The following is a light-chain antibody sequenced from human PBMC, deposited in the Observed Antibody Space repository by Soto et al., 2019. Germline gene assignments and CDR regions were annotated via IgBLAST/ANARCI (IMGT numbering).Light chain of an antibody. CDR2: SAS. CDR3: QQLSRYPLT. CDR1: QALSNY. J-gene: IGKJ4*01. V-gene: IGKV1-9*01. Sequence: DVQLTHSPSVLSATVEDTVTITCRASQALSNYLAWYQQKPGKAPDLLIYSASTLQSGVPSRFSGSGSETEFSLTIRALQPEDFATYYCQQLSRYPLTFGGGTKV.